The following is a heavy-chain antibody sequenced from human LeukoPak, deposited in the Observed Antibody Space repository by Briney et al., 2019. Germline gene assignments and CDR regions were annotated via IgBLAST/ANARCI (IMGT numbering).Heavy chain of an antibody. CDR3: ARGYSSSWYDYFDY. CDR1: GSTFTGYY. Sequence: ASVKVSCKASGSTFTGYYMHWVRQAPGQGLEWMGWINPNSGGTNYAQKFQGRVTMTRDTSISTAYMELSRLRSDDTAVYYCARGYSSSWYDYFDYWGQGTLVTVSS. D-gene: IGHD6-13*01. CDR2: INPNSGGT. J-gene: IGHJ4*02. V-gene: IGHV1-2*02.